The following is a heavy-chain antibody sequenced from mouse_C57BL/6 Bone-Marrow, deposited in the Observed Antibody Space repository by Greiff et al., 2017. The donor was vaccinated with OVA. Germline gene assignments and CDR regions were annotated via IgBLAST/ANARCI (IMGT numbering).Heavy chain of an antibody. CDR2: INYDGSST. Sequence: EVMLVESEGGLVQPGSSMKLSCTASGFTFSDYYMAWVRQVPEKGLEWVANINYDGSSTYYLDSLKSRFIISRDNAKNILYLQMSSLKSEDTATYYCARAHYYGSSYGAMDYWGQGTSVTVSS. J-gene: IGHJ4*01. CDR3: ARAHYYGSSYGAMDY. CDR1: GFTFSDYY. V-gene: IGHV5-16*01. D-gene: IGHD1-1*01.